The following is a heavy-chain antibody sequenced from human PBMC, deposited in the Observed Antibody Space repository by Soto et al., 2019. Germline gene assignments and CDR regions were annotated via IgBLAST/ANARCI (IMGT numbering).Heavy chain of an antibody. Sequence: QIQLVQSGAEVEKPGASVKVSCKASGYTFTSHGISWVRQAPGQGLEWMGWISTYNGDTNYVQKLQGRVTMTRDTSTSTADMEVRSLTSDDTAVYYCARSQWPRVFDYWGQGILVTVSS. CDR3: ARSQWPRVFDY. D-gene: IGHD6-19*01. CDR2: ISTYNGDT. CDR1: GYTFTSHG. J-gene: IGHJ4*02. V-gene: IGHV1-18*04.